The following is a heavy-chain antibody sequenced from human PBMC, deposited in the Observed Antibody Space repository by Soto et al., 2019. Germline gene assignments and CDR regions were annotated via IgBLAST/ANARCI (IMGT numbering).Heavy chain of an antibody. D-gene: IGHD3-9*01. CDR3: ARRIAYYDILTGTEQKYYFDY. Sequence: SETLSLTCTVSGGYISSSSYYWGWIRQPPGKGLEWIGSIYYSGSTYYNPSLKSRVTISVDTSKNQFSLKLSSVTAADTAVYYCARRIAYYDILTGTEQKYYFDYWGQGTLVTVS. J-gene: IGHJ4*02. CDR1: GGYISSSSYY. CDR2: IYYSGST. V-gene: IGHV4-39*01.